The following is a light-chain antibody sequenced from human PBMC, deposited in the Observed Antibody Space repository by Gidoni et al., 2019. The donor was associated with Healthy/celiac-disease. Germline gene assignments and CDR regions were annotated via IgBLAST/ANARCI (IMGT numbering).Light chain of an antibody. J-gene: IGKJ1*01. CDR1: QSISSW. CDR2: DAS. CDR3: QQCNSYSPET. Sequence: DIKMTQSPSTLSASVGDRVTLTCRASQSISSWLAWYQQKPGQAPKLLIYDASSLESGVPTRFSGSGSGTEFTLTISSLQPDDFATYYCQQCNSYSPETFGQGTKVEIK. V-gene: IGKV1-5*01.